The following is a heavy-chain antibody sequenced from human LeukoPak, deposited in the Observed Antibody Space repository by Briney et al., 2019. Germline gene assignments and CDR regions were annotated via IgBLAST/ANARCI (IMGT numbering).Heavy chain of an antibody. D-gene: IGHD6-13*01. CDR2: IKSETDGGTT. CDR3: TRRSSAAGRQYFDY. J-gene: IGHJ4*02. Sequence: TGGSLRLSCAASGFTFSSAWMNWVRQAPGKGLEWVGRIKSETDGGTTDYAAPVKGTFTISRDDSESTLYLQMNSLKTEDTAVYYCTRRSSAAGRQYFDYWGQGTLVTVSS. CDR1: GFTFSSAW. V-gene: IGHV3-15*07.